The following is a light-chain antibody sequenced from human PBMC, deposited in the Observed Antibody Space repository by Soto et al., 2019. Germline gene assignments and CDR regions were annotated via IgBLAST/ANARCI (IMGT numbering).Light chain of an antibody. CDR1: SSDIGRYNY. CDR2: EVK. J-gene: IGLJ2*01. CDR3: CSYTRSSTLL. Sequence: QSALTQPASVSGSPGQSITISCTGTSSDIGRYNYVSWYQQHPGRAPRLIIYEVKNRPAGVSNHFSGSKSGNTASLTISGLQAADETDYYCCSYTRSSTLLFGGGTKVTVL. V-gene: IGLV2-14*03.